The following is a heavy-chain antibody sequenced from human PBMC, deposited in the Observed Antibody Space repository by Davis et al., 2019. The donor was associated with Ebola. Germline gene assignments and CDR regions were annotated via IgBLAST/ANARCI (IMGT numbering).Heavy chain of an antibody. D-gene: IGHD6-19*01. V-gene: IGHV3-43*02. J-gene: IGHJ4*02. CDR2: ISGDGGST. CDR1: GFTFDDYA. Sequence: PGGSLRLSCAASGFTFDDYAMHWVRQAPGKGLEWVSLISGDGGSTYYADSVKGRFTISRHNSKNTLYLQMNSLRAEDTAVYYCARGRSSGWPYYFDYWGQGTLVTVSS. CDR3: ARGRSSGWPYYFDY.